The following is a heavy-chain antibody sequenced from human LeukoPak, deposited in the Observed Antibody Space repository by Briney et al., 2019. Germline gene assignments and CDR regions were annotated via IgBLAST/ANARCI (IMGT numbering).Heavy chain of an antibody. CDR1: GSSISSSSYY. V-gene: IGHV4-39*01. CDR2: IYYNGST. D-gene: IGHD3-22*01. CDR3: AQQIDYYDSSGYLNWFDP. J-gene: IGHJ5*02. Sequence: SETLSLTCTVSGSSISSSSYYWGWIRQPPGKGLEWIGSIYYNGSTYYNPSLKSRVTISVDTSKNQFSLKLSSVTAADTAVYYCAQQIDYYDSSGYLNWFDPWGQGTLVTVSS.